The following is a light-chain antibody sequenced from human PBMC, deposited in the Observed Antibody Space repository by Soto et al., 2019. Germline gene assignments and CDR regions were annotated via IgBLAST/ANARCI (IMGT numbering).Light chain of an antibody. Sequence: SYVLTQPPSVSVAPGQTARITCGGNNIGSKSVHWHQQKPGQAPVLVVDDDSDRPSGIPERFSGSNSGNTAILTISRVEAGDEADYFCHVWDSSSEHVFGTGTKLTVL. J-gene: IGLJ1*01. CDR1: NIGSKS. V-gene: IGLV3-21*02. CDR2: DDS. CDR3: HVWDSSSEHV.